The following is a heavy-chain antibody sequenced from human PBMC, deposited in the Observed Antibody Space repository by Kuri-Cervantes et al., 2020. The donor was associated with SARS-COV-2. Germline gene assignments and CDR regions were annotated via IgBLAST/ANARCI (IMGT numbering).Heavy chain of an antibody. V-gene: IGHV1-2*02. CDR1: GYTFTGYY. Sequence: ASVKVSCKASGYTFTGYYMHWVRQAPGQGLEWMGWINPNSGGTNYAEKFQGRGTMTRDTSISTAYMELSRLRSDDTAVYYCARTGSSSVGYYYYYMDVWGKGTTVTVSS. J-gene: IGHJ6*03. CDR3: ARTGSSSVGYYYYYMDV. D-gene: IGHD6-6*01. CDR2: INPNSGGT.